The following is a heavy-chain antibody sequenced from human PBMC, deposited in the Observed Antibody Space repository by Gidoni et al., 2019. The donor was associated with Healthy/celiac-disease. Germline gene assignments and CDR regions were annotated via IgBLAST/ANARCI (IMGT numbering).Heavy chain of an antibody. V-gene: IGHV1-58*02. CDR2: MVVGSGNT. J-gene: IGHJ4*02. D-gene: IGHD1-26*01. CDR1: GFTFTSSA. CDR3: AARPGWELLDFDY. Sequence: QMQLVQSGPEVKKPGTSVQVSCKASGFTFTSSAMQWVRQARGQRLEWIGWMVVGSGNTNYAQKFQERVTITRDMSKSTAYMELSSLRSEDTTVYYCAARPGWELLDFDYWGQGTLVTVSS.